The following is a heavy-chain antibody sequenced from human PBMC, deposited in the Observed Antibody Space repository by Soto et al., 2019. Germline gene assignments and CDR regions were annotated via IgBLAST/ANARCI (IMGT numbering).Heavy chain of an antibody. V-gene: IGHV1-18*01. CDR1: GYTFTSYG. Sequence: ASVKVSCKASGYTFTSYGISWGRQAPGQGLEWMGWISAYNGNTNYAQKLQGRVTMTTDTSTSTVYMELSSLRSEDTAVYYCARMGPQIDNSSSRYYYYYSMDVWGKGTTVTVSS. J-gene: IGHJ6*03. D-gene: IGHD6-6*01. CDR2: ISAYNGNT. CDR3: ARMGPQIDNSSSRYYYYYSMDV.